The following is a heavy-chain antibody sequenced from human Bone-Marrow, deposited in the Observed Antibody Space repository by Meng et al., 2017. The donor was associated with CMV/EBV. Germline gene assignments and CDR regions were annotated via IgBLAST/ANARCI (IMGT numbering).Heavy chain of an antibody. CDR2: ISWNSGSI. Sequence: SLKISCAASGFTFDDYGMSWVRQAPGKGLEWVSGISWNSGSIGYADSVKGRFTISRDNAKNSLYLQMNSLRAEDTALYYCAKDIRYSSGWYRISGFDYWGQGTLVTVSS. CDR3: AKDIRYSSGWYRISGFDY. J-gene: IGHJ4*02. CDR1: GFTFDDYG. V-gene: IGHV3-9*01. D-gene: IGHD6-19*01.